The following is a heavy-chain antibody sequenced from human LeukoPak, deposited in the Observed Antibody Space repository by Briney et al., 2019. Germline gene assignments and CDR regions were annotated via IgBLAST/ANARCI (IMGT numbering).Heavy chain of an antibody. CDR2: IYPRDSRT. Sequence: GESLKISCKGSGYSFSSYWIAWVRQMPGKGLEWMGIIYPRDSRTTYSPSFQGQVTISVDKSISTAYLQWSSLKASDTAMYYCARHVEMATTFDYWGQGTLVTVSS. D-gene: IGHD5-24*01. J-gene: IGHJ4*02. CDR1: GYSFSSYW. CDR3: ARHVEMATTFDY. V-gene: IGHV5-51*01.